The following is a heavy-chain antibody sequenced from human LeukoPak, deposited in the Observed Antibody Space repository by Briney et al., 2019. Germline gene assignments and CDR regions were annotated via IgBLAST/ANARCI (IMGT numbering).Heavy chain of an antibody. CDR2: ISGSGGST. CDR1: GFTFSSYA. J-gene: IGHJ3*02. Sequence: PGGSLRLSCAASGFTFSSYAMSWVRQAPGKGLEWVSAISGSGGSTYYADSVKGRFTISRDNSKNTLYLQMNSLRAEDTAVYYCAKVEYYDILTGYGQAFDIWGQGTMVTVSS. V-gene: IGHV3-23*01. CDR3: AKVEYYDILTGYGQAFDI. D-gene: IGHD3-9*01.